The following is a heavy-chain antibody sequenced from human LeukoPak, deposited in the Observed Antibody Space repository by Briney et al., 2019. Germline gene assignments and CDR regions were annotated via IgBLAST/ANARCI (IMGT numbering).Heavy chain of an antibody. CDR3: ARKYTYGFYC. Sequence: GGSLRLSCAASGFTVGSNYMSWVRQAPGKGLEWVSFIYSDGRTSYADSVKGRFTISRDNSKNTLYLQMNSLRAEDTAVYYCARKYTYGFYCWGQGTLVTAS. J-gene: IGHJ4*02. D-gene: IGHD3-10*01. CDR1: GFTVGSNY. V-gene: IGHV3-66*01. CDR2: IYSDGRT.